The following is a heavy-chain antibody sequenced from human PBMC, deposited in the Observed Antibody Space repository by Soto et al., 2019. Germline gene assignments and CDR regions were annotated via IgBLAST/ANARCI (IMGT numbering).Heavy chain of an antibody. CDR2: ISGSDDST. CDR3: VKQDGYSYAFDF. J-gene: IGHJ3*01. Sequence: GGSLRLSCAASGFSFSSYAMSWVRQAPGKGLEWVSVISGSDDSTYYADSVKGRFTISRDNSKNTLYLQMSSLRAEDTAVYYCVKQDGYSYAFDFWGQGTMVTVSS. D-gene: IGHD5-18*01. CDR1: GFSFSSYA. V-gene: IGHV3-23*01.